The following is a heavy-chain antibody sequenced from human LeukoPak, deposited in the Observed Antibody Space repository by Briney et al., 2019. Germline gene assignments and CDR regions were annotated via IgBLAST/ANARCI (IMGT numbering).Heavy chain of an antibody. D-gene: IGHD3-3*01. CDR2: ISIGGERT. CDR1: GFTFSNRA. J-gene: IGHJ5*01. CDR3: NILRFLEWAGGWFDS. Sequence: GGSLRLSCVVSGFTFSNRAMSWVRQAPGKGLEWISAISIGGERTYYADSVKGRFSISRDNSKNTLYLQMNGLRAGDTAIYYCNILRFLEWAGGWFDSWGQGTLVTVSS. V-gene: IGHV3-23*01.